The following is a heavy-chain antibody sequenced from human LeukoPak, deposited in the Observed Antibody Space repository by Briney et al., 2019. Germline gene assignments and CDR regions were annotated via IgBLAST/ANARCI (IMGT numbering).Heavy chain of an antibody. CDR1: GYTFTDYY. CDR3: ARAGYSRFVDDLDY. CDR2: VDPEDGET. J-gene: IGHJ4*02. D-gene: IGHD1-26*01. V-gene: IGHV1-69-2*01. Sequence: ATVKISCKVSGYTFTDYYMHWVQQAPGKGLEWMGLVDPEDGETIYAEKFQGRVTITADTSTDTAYMELSSLRSEDTAVYFCARAGYSRFVDDLDYWGQGTLVTVSS.